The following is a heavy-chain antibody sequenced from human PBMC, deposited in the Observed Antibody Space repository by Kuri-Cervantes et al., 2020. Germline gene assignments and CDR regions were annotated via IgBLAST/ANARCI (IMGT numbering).Heavy chain of an antibody. V-gene: IGHV3-7*03. CDR2: IRQDGNEK. CDR1: GFTFSSYS. J-gene: IGHJ6*04. D-gene: IGHD3-22*01. CDR3: AREVSQGLLVDYYDSSGYLVDV. Sequence: GESLKISCAASGFTFSSYSMNWVRQAPGKGLEWVARIRQDGNEKEYVDSLKGRFTISRDNAKNTLYLQLNSLRAEDTAVYYCAREVSQGLLVDYYDSSGYLVDVWGKGTTVTVSS.